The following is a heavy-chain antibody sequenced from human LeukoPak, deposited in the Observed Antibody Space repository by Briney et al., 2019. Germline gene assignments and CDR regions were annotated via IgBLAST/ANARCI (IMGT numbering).Heavy chain of an antibody. CDR2: INPSGGST. V-gene: IGHV1-46*01. D-gene: IGHD1-26*01. Sequence: ASVKVSCKASGYTFTSYYMHWVRQAPGQGLEWMGIINPSGGSTSYAQKFQGRVTMTRDTSTSTVYMELSSLRSEDTAVYYCARESRASYYLDYYYYYYMDVWGKGTTVTVSS. CDR1: GYTFTSYY. J-gene: IGHJ6*03. CDR3: ARESRASYYLDYYYYYYMDV.